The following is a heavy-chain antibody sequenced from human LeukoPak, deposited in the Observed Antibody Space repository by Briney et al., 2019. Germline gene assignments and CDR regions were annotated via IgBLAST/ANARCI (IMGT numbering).Heavy chain of an antibody. J-gene: IGHJ6*02. D-gene: IGHD2-2*01. V-gene: IGHV3-7*03. CDR3: ASCSTSCYYYGMDV. CDR1: GFTFSHYW. CDR2: IKQDGSEE. Sequence: GGSLRLSCAASGFTFSHYWMTWVRQAPGKGLEWVANIKQDGSEEQYVDAVKGRFAISRDNAKNSLYLQMNSLRVEDTAIYYCASCSTSCYYYGMDVWGQGTTVTVSS.